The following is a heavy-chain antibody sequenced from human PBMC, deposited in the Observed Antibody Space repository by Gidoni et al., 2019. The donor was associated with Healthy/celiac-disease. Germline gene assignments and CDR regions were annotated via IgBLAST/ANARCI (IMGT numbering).Heavy chain of an antibody. J-gene: IGHJ6*02. CDR3: ARERRSGDPRLGMDV. V-gene: IGHV4-59*01. CDR1: GGSISSYY. Sequence: QVQLQESGPGLVKPSETLSLTCTVSGGSISSYYWSWIRQPPGKGLEWIGYIYYSGSTNYNPSLKSRVTISVDTSKNQFSLKLSSVTAADTAVYYCARERRSGDPRLGMDVWGQGTTVTVSS. D-gene: IGHD2-15*01. CDR2: IYYSGST.